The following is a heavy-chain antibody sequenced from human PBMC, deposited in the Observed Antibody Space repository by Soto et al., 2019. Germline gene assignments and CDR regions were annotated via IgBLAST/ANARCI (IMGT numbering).Heavy chain of an antibody. D-gene: IGHD3-3*01. CDR1: GGSISSGGYY. Sequence: SETLSLTCTVSGGSISSGGYYWSWIRQHPGKGLEWIRYIYYSGSTYYNPSLKSRVTISVDTSKNQFSLKLSSVTAADTAVYYCAATTYDFWSGYHHQGYYFDYWGQGTLVTVSS. CDR3: AATTYDFWSGYHHQGYYFDY. J-gene: IGHJ4*02. V-gene: IGHV4-31*03. CDR2: IYYSGST.